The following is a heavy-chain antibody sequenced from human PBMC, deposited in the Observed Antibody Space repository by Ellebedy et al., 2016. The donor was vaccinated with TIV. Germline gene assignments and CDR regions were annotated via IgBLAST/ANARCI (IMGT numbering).Heavy chain of an antibody. J-gene: IGHJ4*02. V-gene: IGHV3-11*01. CDR1: GFTFNDYY. CDR2: ISSSRSTI. D-gene: IGHD2-15*01. Sequence: GESLKISCAASGFTFNDYYISLIRPAPGKGLEWVSYISSSRSTISSADSVKGRFTISRDNAKNSLYLEMNRLRAEDTAVYYCVRMKWWSFDYWGQGTVVTVSS. CDR3: VRMKWWSFDY.